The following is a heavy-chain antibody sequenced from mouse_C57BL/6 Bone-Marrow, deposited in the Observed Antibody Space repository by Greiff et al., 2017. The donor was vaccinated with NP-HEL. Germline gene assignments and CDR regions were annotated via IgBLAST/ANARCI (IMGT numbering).Heavy chain of an antibody. D-gene: IGHD1-1*01. CDR1: GYTFTSYW. CDR2: IDPSDSYT. J-gene: IGHJ1*03. Sequence: VQLQQPGAELVKPGASVKLSCKASGYTFTSYWMQWVKQRLGQGLEWIGEIDPSDSYTNYNQKFKGKATLTVDTSSSTAYMQLSSLTSEDSAVYYCARPGGVVAYWYFDVWGTGTTVTVSS. V-gene: IGHV1-50*01. CDR3: ARPGGVVAYWYFDV.